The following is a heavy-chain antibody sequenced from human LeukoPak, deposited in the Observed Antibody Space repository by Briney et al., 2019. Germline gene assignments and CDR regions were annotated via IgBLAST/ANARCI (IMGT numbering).Heavy chain of an antibody. CDR2: IYHSGST. J-gene: IGHJ5*02. Sequence: SQTLSLTCAVSGGSISSGGYSWSWIRQPPGKGLEWIGYIYHSGSTYYNPSLKSRVTISVDRSKNQFSLKLSSVTAADTAVYYCARQEDSSGYYTPRFDPWGQGTLVTVSS. D-gene: IGHD3-22*01. V-gene: IGHV4-30-2*01. CDR1: GGSISSGGYS. CDR3: ARQEDSSGYYTPRFDP.